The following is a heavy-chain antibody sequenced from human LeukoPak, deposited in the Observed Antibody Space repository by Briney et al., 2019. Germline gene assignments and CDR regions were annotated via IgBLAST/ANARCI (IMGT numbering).Heavy chain of an antibody. CDR2: IYTSGST. D-gene: IGHD5-12*01. CDR1: GGSISTSSYY. Sequence: SETLSLTCTVSGGSISTSSYYWGWIRQPPGKGLEWIGRIYTSGSTNYNPSLKSRVTISLDTSKNQFSLKLSSVTAADTAVYYCARDAGYDGLDYWGQGTLVTVSS. CDR3: ARDAGYDGLDY. J-gene: IGHJ4*02. V-gene: IGHV4-61*02.